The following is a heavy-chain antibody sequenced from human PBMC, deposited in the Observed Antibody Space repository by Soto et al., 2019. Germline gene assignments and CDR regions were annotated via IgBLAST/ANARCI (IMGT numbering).Heavy chain of an antibody. CDR1: GFTFSSYA. V-gene: IGHV3-23*01. CDR3: ANFPKVALNYFDY. CDR2: ISGSGGST. D-gene: IGHD2-15*01. J-gene: IGHJ4*02. Sequence: GSLRLSCAASGFTFSSYAMSWVRQDPGKGLEWVSAISGSGGSTYYADSVKGRFTISRDNSKNTLYLQMNSLRAEDTAVYYCANFPKVALNYFDYWGQGTLVTVSS.